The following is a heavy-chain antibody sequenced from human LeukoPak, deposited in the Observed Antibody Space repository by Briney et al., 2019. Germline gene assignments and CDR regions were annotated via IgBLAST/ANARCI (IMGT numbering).Heavy chain of an antibody. V-gene: IGHV3-30*04. D-gene: IGHD6-25*01. J-gene: IGHJ4*02. CDR1: GFTFSSYA. CDR3: ARGWGSGAWLIDS. Sequence: GGSLRLSCAASGFTFSSYAMHWVGQGPGKGLEWVAFISSDGRTEYNADSVKGRFTISRDNSKNTLYLQMNSLTTEDTAVYYCARGWGSGAWLIDSSGQGTLVSVSS. CDR2: ISSDGRTE.